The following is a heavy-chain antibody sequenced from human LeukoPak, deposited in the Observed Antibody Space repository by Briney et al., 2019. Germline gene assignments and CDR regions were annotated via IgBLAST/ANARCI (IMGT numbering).Heavy chain of an antibody. V-gene: IGHV4-39*07. CDR2: IYYSGST. CDR1: GGSISSSSYY. Sequence: SETLSLTCTVSGGSISSSSYYWGWIRQPPGTGLEWIGSIYYSGSTCYNPSLKSRVTISVDTSKNQFSLKLSSVTAADTAVYYCARDSHRLHYDSSGYLDYFDYWGQGTLVTVSS. J-gene: IGHJ4*02. CDR3: ARDSHRLHYDSSGYLDYFDY. D-gene: IGHD3-22*01.